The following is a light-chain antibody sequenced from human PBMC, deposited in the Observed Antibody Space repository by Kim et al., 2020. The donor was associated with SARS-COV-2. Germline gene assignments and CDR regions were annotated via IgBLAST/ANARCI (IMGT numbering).Light chain of an antibody. V-gene: IGLV6-57*03. J-gene: IGLJ3*02. Sequence: VTLPLPPTRGSLARNFFQWYQPRPGSAPTTVIYEDNQRPSGVPDRFSGSIDSSSNSASLTISGLKTEDEADYYCQSYDSSNQRVFGGGTQLTVL. CDR3: QSYDSSNQRV. CDR2: EDN. CDR1: RGSLARNF.